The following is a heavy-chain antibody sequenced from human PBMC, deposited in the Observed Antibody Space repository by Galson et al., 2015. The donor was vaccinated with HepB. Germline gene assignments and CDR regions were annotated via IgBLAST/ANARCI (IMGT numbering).Heavy chain of an antibody. CDR1: GYTFTDYY. CDR2: VDPEDGET. V-gene: IGHV1-69-2*01. D-gene: IGHD2-15*01. CDR3: ATPGGYCSGGSCYTRAESFDP. J-gene: IGHJ5*02. Sequence: VKVSCKVSGYTFTDYYMHWVQQAPGKGLEWVGLVDPEDGETIYAEKFQGRVTITADTSTDTAYMELSSLRSEDTAVYYCATPGGYCSGGSCYTRAESFDPWGQGTLVTVSS.